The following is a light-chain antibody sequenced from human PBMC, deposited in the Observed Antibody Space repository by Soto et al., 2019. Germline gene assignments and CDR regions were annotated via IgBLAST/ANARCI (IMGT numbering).Light chain of an antibody. Sequence: EMVLTQSPATRSLSPGGGASLPCRPSERVGRNHLAWYQQRPGRAPRLLIYDATSRPTGVPDRFTGSGSGTDFTLTITSLEPEDFAVYYCQYYGRTGTFGQGTKVEIK. CDR3: QYYGRTGT. V-gene: IGKV3-20*01. CDR2: DAT. J-gene: IGKJ1*01. CDR1: ERVGRNH.